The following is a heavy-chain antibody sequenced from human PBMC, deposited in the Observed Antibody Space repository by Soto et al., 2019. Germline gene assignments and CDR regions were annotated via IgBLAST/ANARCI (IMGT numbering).Heavy chain of an antibody. D-gene: IGHD4-4*01. J-gene: IGHJ5*02. CDR1: VYSFTSYW. V-gene: IGHV5-51*01. CDR2: IYPGDSDT. Sequence: PGESLKISCKGSVYSFTSYWIGWVRQMPGKGLEWMGIIYPGDSDTRYSPSFQGQVTISADKSISTAYLQWSSLKASDTAMYYCARHHSESWVWFDPWGQGTLVTVSS. CDR3: ARHHSESWVWFDP.